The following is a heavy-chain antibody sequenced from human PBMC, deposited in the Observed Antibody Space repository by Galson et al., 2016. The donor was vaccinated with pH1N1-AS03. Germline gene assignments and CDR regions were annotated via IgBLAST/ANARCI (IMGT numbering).Heavy chain of an antibody. Sequence: LRLSCAASGFPFNMYTMDWVRRAPGKGLEWISSISRESDAKYYADSVKGRFTISRDSVETALYLQMDSLRGEDTAVYYCVRNRGSRGFHADWYFDVWGPGTVVSVSS. J-gene: IGHJ2*01. CDR2: ISRESDAK. V-gene: IGHV3-48*01. CDR3: VRNRGSRGFHADWYFDV. CDR1: GFPFNMYT. D-gene: IGHD2-15*01.